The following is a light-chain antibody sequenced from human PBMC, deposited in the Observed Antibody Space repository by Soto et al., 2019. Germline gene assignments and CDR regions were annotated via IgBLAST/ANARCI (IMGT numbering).Light chain of an antibody. CDR3: CSHAGNNNYV. V-gene: IGLV2-8*01. CDR1: SRDVGGQNY. CDR2: AVS. J-gene: IGLJ1*01. Sequence: QSALTQPPSASGSPGQSVAISCTGTSRDVGGQNYVSWYQQHSGKAPKLIIYAVSNRPSGVPDRFSRSKSGNTASLTISGLRAEDEADYYCCSHAGNNNYVFGPGTKLTVL.